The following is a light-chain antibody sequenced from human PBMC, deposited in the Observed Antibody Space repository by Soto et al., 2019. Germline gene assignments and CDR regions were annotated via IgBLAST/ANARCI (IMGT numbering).Light chain of an antibody. CDR2: GAS. J-gene: IGKJ1*01. Sequence: EIVVTQSPATLSLSPGERATLSWRASPSVNNFLAWYQQKPGQAPRLLIYGASTRAPGFPARFSGSGSGTDFTLTISSLQSEDFAVYYCPQYNNWPWTFGEGTKV. CDR1: PSVNNF. CDR3: PQYNNWPWT. V-gene: IGKV3-15*01.